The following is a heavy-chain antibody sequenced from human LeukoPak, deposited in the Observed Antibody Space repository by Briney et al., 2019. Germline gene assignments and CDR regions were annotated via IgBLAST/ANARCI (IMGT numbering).Heavy chain of an antibody. V-gene: IGHV1-24*01. CDR2: FDPGSGEI. CDR3: ATGTHYDLLPF. Sequence: ASVKVSCKVSGYSNTELSTHRVRQAPGKGLEWMGGFDPGSGEIIYEQKFQDRVTMTEDTSTDTAYMELSSLRSEDTALYYCATGTHYDLLPFWGQGTLVTVSS. J-gene: IGHJ4*02. CDR1: GYSNTELS. D-gene: IGHD3-9*01.